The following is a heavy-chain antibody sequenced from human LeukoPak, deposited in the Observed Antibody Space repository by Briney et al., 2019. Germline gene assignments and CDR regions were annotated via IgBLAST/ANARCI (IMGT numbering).Heavy chain of an antibody. CDR2: INPNSGGT. J-gene: IGHJ5*02. CDR3: ARDPGSSGPRGGFDP. V-gene: IGHV1-2*02. D-gene: IGHD6-19*01. Sequence: ASVKVSFKSSGYTFTGYYMHWVRQAPVQGLEWMGWINPNSGGTNYAQKFQGRVTMTRDTSISTAYMELSRLRSDDTAVYYCARDPGSSGPRGGFDPWGQGTLVTVSS. CDR1: GYTFTGYY.